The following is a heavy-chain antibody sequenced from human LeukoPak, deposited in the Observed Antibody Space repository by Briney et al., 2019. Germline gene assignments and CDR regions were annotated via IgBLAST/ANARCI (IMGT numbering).Heavy chain of an antibody. D-gene: IGHD1-14*01. J-gene: IGHJ4*02. CDR1: GFIFTHSW. Sequence: PGGSLRLSCPASGFIFTHSWMSWVRQAPGKGLEWVANRRHDGSQTYYLDSVKGRFTISRYNAKNEVYLEMNNLRGADTAVYYCATGANLFQFWGQGTLVTVSS. V-gene: IGHV3-7*01. CDR3: ATGANLFQF. CDR2: RRHDGSQT.